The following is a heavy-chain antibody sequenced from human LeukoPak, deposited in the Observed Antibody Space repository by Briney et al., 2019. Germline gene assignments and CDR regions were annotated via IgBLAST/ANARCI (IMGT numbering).Heavy chain of an antibody. V-gene: IGHV1-2*02. Sequence: ASVKVSCKASGYTFTGYYMHWVRQAPGQGLEWMGWINPNSGGTNYAQKFQGRVTMTRDTSISTAYMELSRLRSDDTAVYYCARAAYVSGSHFDYWGQGTLVTVSS. CDR1: GYTFTGYY. CDR2: INPNSGGT. CDR3: ARAAYVSGSHFDY. D-gene: IGHD3-10*01. J-gene: IGHJ4*02.